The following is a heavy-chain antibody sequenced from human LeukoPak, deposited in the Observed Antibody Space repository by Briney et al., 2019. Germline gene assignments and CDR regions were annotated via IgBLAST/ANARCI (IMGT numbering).Heavy chain of an antibody. J-gene: IGHJ4*02. V-gene: IGHV4-38-2*02. Sequence: ASETLSLTCTVSGYSISSGYYWGWIRQPPGKGLEWIGSIYHSGSTYYNPSLKSRVTISVDTSKNQFSLKLSSVTAADTAVYYCAGGPGVPAAIGEDYWGQGTLVTVSS. CDR2: IYHSGST. D-gene: IGHD2-2*02. CDR3: AGGPGVPAAIGEDY. CDR1: GYSISSGYY.